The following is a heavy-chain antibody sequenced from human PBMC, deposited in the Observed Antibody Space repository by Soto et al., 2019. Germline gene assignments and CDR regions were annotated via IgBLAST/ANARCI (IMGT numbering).Heavy chain of an antibody. D-gene: IGHD2-15*01. CDR1: GFTFSRYW. CDR2: INGDGSSP. J-gene: IGHJ4*02. Sequence: EVQLGESGGGVVQPGGSLRLSCAASGFTFSRYWMHWVHQVPGGGLEWVSRINGDGSSPSYADSVKGRVTISRDNAKNTLYLQLNSLRVEDTAVYSCARDRSEGYCIGTTCSHLGPIDSWGQGPLVTVAS. V-gene: IGHV3-74*01. CDR3: ARDRSEGYCIGTTCSHLGPIDS.